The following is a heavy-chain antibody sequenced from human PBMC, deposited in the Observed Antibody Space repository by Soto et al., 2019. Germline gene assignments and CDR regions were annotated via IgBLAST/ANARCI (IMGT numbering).Heavy chain of an antibody. Sequence: QVQLVQSGAEVKKPGSSVKVSCKASGGTFSSYTISWVRQAPGQGLEWMGRIIPILGIANYAQKFQGRVTITADNSTSTAYMELSSLRSEDTAVYYCARAPDYGDYGGWFDPWGQGTLVTVSS. CDR3: ARAPDYGDYGGWFDP. V-gene: IGHV1-69*02. CDR1: GGTFSSYT. J-gene: IGHJ5*02. CDR2: IIPILGIA. D-gene: IGHD4-17*01.